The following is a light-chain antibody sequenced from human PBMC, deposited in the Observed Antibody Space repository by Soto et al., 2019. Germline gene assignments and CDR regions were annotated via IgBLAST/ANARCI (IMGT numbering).Light chain of an antibody. CDR1: SSDVGSYNL. CDR3: CSYAGSRVV. J-gene: IGLJ2*01. CDR2: EGS. V-gene: IGLV2-23*01. Sequence: QSALTQPASVSGSPGQSITISCTGTSSDVGSYNLVSWYQQHPGKAPKLMIYEGSKRPSGVSNRFSGSTSGNMASLTISGLQAEDGADYYCCSYAGSRVVFGRGTKVTVL.